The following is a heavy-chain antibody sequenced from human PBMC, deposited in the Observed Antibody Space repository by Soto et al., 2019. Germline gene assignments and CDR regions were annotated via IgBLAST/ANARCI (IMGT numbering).Heavy chain of an antibody. V-gene: IGHV3-33*01. Sequence: GGSLRLSCAASGFTFSSYGMHWVRQAPGKGLEWVAVIWYDGSNKYYADSVKGRFTISRDNSKNTLYLQMNSLRAEDTAVYYCARPTIPYCSSTSCTPFDYWGQGTLVTVSS. CDR2: IWYDGSNK. CDR1: GFTFSSYG. D-gene: IGHD2-2*01. J-gene: IGHJ4*02. CDR3: ARPTIPYCSSTSCTPFDY.